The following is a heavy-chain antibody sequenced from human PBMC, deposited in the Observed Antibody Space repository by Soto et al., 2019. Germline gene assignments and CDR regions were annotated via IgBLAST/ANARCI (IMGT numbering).Heavy chain of an antibody. CDR2: IYYSGST. J-gene: IGHJ5*02. Sequence: PSETLSLTCTVSGGSISSYYWSWIRQPPGKGLEWIGYIYYSGSTNYNPSLKSRVTISVDTSKNQFSLKLSSVTAADTAVYYCARQLVLWFGDLRGWLDPWGQGTLVTVSS. V-gene: IGHV4-59*08. CDR3: ARQLVLWFGDLRGWLDP. D-gene: IGHD3-10*01. CDR1: GGSISSYY.